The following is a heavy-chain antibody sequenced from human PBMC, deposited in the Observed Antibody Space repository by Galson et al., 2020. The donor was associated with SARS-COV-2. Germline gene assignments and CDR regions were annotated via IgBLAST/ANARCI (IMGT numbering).Heavy chain of an antibody. V-gene: IGHV2-70*11. D-gene: IGHD2-15*01. CDR1: GFSPSTSGMC. CDR2: LDWDDDK. Sequence: SGPTLVKPPQTLTLTCTFSGFSPSTSGMCVSWIRQPPGKALEWLARLDWDDDKYYSTSLKTRLTISKDTSKNQVVLTMTNMDPVDTATYYCARGSCSGGSCYDFDYWGQGTLVTVSS. J-gene: IGHJ4*02. CDR3: ARGSCSGGSCYDFDY.